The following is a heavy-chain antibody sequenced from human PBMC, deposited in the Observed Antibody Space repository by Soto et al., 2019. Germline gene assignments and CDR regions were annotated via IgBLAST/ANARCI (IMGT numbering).Heavy chain of an antibody. Sequence: QVQLVESGGGLVYPGGSLRLSCAASGFTFSDYYMSWIRQALGKGLEWLSYISSSGSDIYYADSAKGRFTISRDNAKNSLYLQMHSLRAEDTAVYYCARDPSGYPFDYWGQGTQVTVSS. J-gene: IGHJ4*02. V-gene: IGHV3-11*01. CDR2: ISSSGSDI. CDR1: GFTFSDYY. D-gene: IGHD5-12*01. CDR3: ARDPSGYPFDY.